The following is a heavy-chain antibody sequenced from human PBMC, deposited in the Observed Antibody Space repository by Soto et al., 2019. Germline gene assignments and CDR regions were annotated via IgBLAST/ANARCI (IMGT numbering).Heavy chain of an antibody. V-gene: IGHV1-69*06. CDR2: IIPIFGTA. CDR3: ARGVMMTFGGVIVHEPMDV. Sequence: SVKVSCKASVGPFSSYAISLVRQAPGQGLEWMGGIIPIFGTANYAHKFQGRVTITADKSTSTAYMELSSLRSEDTAVYYCARGVMMTFGGVIVHEPMDVWGQGTTVTVSS. D-gene: IGHD3-16*02. CDR1: VGPFSSYA. J-gene: IGHJ6*02.